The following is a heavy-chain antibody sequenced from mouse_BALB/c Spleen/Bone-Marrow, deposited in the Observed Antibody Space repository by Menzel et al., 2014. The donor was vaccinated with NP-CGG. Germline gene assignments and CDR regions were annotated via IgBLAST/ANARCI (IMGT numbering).Heavy chain of an antibody. Sequence: EVKLVESGGGLVQPGGSRKLSCAASGFTFSSFGMHWVRQAPEKGLEWVAYISSGSSPTFYADTVKGRFTISRDNPKNTLFLQMTSLRSEDTAMYYCTRGGNWEDFDYWGQGTTLTVSS. CDR2: ISSGSSPT. CDR3: TRGGNWEDFDY. J-gene: IGHJ2*01. V-gene: IGHV5-17*02. D-gene: IGHD4-1*01. CDR1: GFTFSSFG.